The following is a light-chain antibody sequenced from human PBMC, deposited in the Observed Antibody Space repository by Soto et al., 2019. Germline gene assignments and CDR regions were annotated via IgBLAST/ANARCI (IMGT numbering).Light chain of an antibody. CDR1: ESVSNNY. Sequence: EMVLTQSPGTLSLSPGERATLSCRASESVSNNYLAWYQQKLCQAPRLLIYGASSRATGIPDRFSGSGSGTDFTLTISRLEPEDFAVYYCQQYGSSRTFGQGTKVEI. CDR3: QQYGSSRT. CDR2: GAS. V-gene: IGKV3-20*01. J-gene: IGKJ1*01.